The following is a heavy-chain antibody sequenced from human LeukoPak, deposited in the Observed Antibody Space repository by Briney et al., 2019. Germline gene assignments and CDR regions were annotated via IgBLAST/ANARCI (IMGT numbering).Heavy chain of an antibody. D-gene: IGHD3-22*01. Sequence: KPSETLSLTCAVYGGSFSGYYWSWIRQPPGKGLEWIGEINHSGSTNYNPSLKSRVTISVDTSKNQFSLKLSSVTAADTAVYYYARATLVYYDSSGYYQTWGQGTLVTVSS. CDR2: INHSGST. CDR3: ARATLVYYDSSGYYQT. CDR1: GGSFSGYY. V-gene: IGHV4-34*01. J-gene: IGHJ4*02.